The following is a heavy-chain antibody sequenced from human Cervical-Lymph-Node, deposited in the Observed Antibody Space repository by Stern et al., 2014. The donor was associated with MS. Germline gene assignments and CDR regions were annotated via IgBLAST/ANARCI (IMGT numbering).Heavy chain of an antibody. CDR1: GGSISSSSYY. Sequence: QVQLQESGPGLVKPSETLSLTCTVSGGSISSSSYYWGWIRQPPGKGLEWIGSIYYSGSTYYNPSLKSRVTISVATSKNQFSLKLSSVTAADTAVYYCARQAVAGRVYRFDPWGQGTLVTVSS. J-gene: IGHJ5*02. D-gene: IGHD6-19*01. CDR2: IYYSGST. V-gene: IGHV4-39*01. CDR3: ARQAVAGRVYRFDP.